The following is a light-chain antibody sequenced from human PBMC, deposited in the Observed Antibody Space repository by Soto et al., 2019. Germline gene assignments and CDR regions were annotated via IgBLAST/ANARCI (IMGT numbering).Light chain of an antibody. V-gene: IGKV1-39*01. CDR3: QQTYIMPVT. Sequence: DVQMTQSPSSLSASVGDRVTITCRASQNIASFLNWYQQRPGTAPKLLIYATSNLESGVPSRFSGRGSATDFTLIIYSLQPEDFATYFCQQTYIMPVTFGQGTKLE. CDR2: ATS. J-gene: IGKJ2*01. CDR1: QNIASF.